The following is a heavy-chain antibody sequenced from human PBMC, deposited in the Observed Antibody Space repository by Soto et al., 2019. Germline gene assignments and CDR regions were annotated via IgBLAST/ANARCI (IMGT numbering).Heavy chain of an antibody. CDR3: AREGDRPYYYYGMAV. CDR1: GYSFTRYG. CDR2: ISGYNGKT. V-gene: IGHV1-18*01. J-gene: IGHJ6*02. Sequence: QVQLVQSGNEVKKPGASVNVSCKASGYSFTRYGISWVRQAPGQGLEWMGWISGYNGKTKYAQKLQGRVSMTTDTSTSTAYRERRSLGSDDTGVYYCAREGDRPYYYYGMAVWGQGTTVTVSS. D-gene: IGHD3-16*01.